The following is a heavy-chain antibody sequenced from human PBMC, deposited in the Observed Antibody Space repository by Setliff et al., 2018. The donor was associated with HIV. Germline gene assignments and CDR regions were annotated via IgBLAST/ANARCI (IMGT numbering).Heavy chain of an antibody. Sequence: PSETLSLTCSVSGVSTSSSTYYWGWIRQPPGKGLEWIGYIFYTGSTYYNPSLKSRVTISVDTSNNHFSLRLSHVTAADTAVYYGARQGAVTGHSFDYWGQGALVTVSS. J-gene: IGHJ4*02. V-gene: IGHV4-39*01. CDR3: ARQGAVTGHSFDY. CDR1: GVSTSSSTYY. D-gene: IGHD6-19*01. CDR2: IFYTGST.